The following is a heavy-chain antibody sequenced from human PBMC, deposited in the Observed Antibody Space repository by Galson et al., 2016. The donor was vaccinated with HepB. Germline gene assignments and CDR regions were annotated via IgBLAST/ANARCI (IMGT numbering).Heavy chain of an antibody. Sequence: SVKVSCKASGGTFNSYYINWVRQAPGQGLEWMGGIIPILGTTNYAQKFQVRVTITADESTRTAYMELSSLRPEDTAVYYCARGANWGSGYGVDVWGQGTTVTGSS. D-gene: IGHD7-27*01. V-gene: IGHV1-69*13. CDR2: IIPILGTT. CDR1: GGTFNSYY. CDR3: ARGANWGSGYGVDV. J-gene: IGHJ6*02.